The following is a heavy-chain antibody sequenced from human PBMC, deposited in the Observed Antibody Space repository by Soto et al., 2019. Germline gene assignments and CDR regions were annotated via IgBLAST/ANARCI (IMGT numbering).Heavy chain of an antibody. CDR3: ARAGTIAAARGGLFDY. D-gene: IGHD6-13*01. J-gene: IGHJ4*02. CDR2: INAGNGNT. V-gene: IGHV1-3*01. Sequence: QVQLVQSGAEVKKPGASVKVSCKASGYTFTSYAMHWVRQAPGQRLEWMGWINAGNGNTKYSQKFQGRVTITRDTSASTAYRELSSLRAEDTAVYYCARAGTIAAARGGLFDYWGQGTLVTVSS. CDR1: GYTFTSYA.